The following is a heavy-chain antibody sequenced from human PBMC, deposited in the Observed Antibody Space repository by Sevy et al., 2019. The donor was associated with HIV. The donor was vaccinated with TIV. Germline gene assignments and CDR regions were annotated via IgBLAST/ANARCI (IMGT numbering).Heavy chain of an antibody. CDR2: FDPEDGET. D-gene: IGHD3-16*02. CDR3: ATEGPTFGGVIVSRRFDP. CDR1: GYTLTELS. J-gene: IGHJ5*02. Sequence: ASVKVSCKVSGYTLTELSMHWVRQAPGKGLEWMGCFDPEDGETIYAQKFQGRVTMTEDTSTDTAYMELSSLRSEDTAVYYCATEGPTFGGVIVSRRFDPWGQGTLVTVSS. V-gene: IGHV1-24*01.